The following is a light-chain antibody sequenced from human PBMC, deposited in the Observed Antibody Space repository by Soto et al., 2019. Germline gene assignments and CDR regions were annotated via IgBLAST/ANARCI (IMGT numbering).Light chain of an antibody. CDR1: QNIGSY. J-gene: IGKJ1*01. CDR2: GAS. V-gene: IGKV3-20*01. CDR3: HQFGDSPQT. Sequence: EIVLTQSPGTLSLSPGERATLSCRASQNIGSYLAWFQQKFGQAPRLLIYGASTRAAGIPDRFTGRGSGTHFTLAISRLEPEDFAVYYCHQFGDSPQTFGQGTTVEV.